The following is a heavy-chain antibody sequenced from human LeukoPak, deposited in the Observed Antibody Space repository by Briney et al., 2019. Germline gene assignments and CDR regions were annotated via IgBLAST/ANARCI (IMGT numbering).Heavy chain of an antibody. Sequence: SQTLSLTCALSGDIVSSNSAAWNWIRQSPSRGLEWLVRTYYRSKWYNDYAVSVKSRITINPDTSKNQFSLQLNSVTPEDTAVYYCARDGPPPYYYGSGSRYNWFDPWGQGTLVTVSS. V-gene: IGHV6-1*01. CDR1: GDIVSSNSAA. CDR2: TYYRSKWYN. D-gene: IGHD3-10*01. J-gene: IGHJ5*02. CDR3: ARDGPPPYYYGSGSRYNWFDP.